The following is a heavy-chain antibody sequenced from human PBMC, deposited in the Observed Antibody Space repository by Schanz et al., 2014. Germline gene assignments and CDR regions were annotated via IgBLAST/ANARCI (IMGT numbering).Heavy chain of an antibody. Sequence: DVQLLESGGGLVQPGGSLRLSCAASGFTFSDYYMSWIRQAPGKGLEWVSALSGSGGSTYYADSVKGRFTISRDNSKNTLYLQMNSLSADDTAVFYCAKDPSHGDYDYYFDYWGQGTLVTVSS. V-gene: IGHV3-23*01. D-gene: IGHD3-22*01. CDR3: AKDPSHGDYDYYFDY. J-gene: IGHJ4*02. CDR2: LSGSGGST. CDR1: GFTFSDYY.